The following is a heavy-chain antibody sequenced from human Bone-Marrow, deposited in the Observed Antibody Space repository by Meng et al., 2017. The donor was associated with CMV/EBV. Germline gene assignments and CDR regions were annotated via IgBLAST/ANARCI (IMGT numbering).Heavy chain of an antibody. CDR1: GFTFSSYE. D-gene: IGHD2-2*01. V-gene: IGHV3-48*03. CDR2: ISSSGSTI. J-gene: IGHJ4*02. CDR3: AKRVVPGATLGS. Sequence: GGSLRLSCAASGFTFSSYEMNWVRQAPGKGLEWVSYISSSGSTIYYADSVKGRFTISRDNAKNSLYLQMNSLRAEDTAVYYCAKRVVPGATLGSWGQGTLVTVSS.